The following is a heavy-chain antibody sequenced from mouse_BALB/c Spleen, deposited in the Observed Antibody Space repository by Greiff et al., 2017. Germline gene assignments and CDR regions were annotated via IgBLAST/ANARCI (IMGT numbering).Heavy chain of an antibody. CDR1: GFTFSSYA. D-gene: IGHD2-2*01. CDR3: ARDEDGYGAY. V-gene: IGHV5-9-4*01. CDR2: ISSGGSYT. J-gene: IGHJ3*01. Sequence: EVKVVESGGGLVKPGGSLKLSCAASGFTFSSYAMSWVRQSPEKRLEWVAEISSGGSYTYYPDTVTGRFTISRDNAKNTLYLEMSSLRSEDTAMYYCARDEDGYGAYWGQGTLVTVSA.